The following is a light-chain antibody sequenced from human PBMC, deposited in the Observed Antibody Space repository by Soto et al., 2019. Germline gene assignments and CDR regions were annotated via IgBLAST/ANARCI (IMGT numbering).Light chain of an antibody. CDR3: VAWDDSLSGVV. V-gene: IGLV1-47*02. CDR1: SSNIGGNH. Sequence: QSVLTQPPSASGTPGQTVTISCSGGSSNIGGNHLYSYHQLPGATPTLLMYNSDQRPSGVPARFSGSKSGSSAALVISGLRSEDEADYYCVAWDDSLSGVVFGGGTKVTVL. J-gene: IGLJ3*02. CDR2: NSD.